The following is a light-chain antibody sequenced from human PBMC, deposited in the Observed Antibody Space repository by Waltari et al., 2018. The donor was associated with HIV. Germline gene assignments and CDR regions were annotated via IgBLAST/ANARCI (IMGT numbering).Light chain of an antibody. CDR3: AGWDDSLSGVV. Sequence: HSALTAPPSASGTPGQGVPISCSGSRHTRGKIDVTLYQQLPGAAPKLLMYRNNQRPSGVPDRFSGSKSGTSASLAISGLRSEDEADYYCAGWDDSLSGVVFGGGTKLTVL. CDR1: RHTRGKID. V-gene: IGLV1-47*01. J-gene: IGLJ3*02. CDR2: RNN.